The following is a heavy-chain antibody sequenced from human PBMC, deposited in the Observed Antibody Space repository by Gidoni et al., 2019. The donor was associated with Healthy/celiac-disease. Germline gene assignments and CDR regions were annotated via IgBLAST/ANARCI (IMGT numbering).Heavy chain of an antibody. CDR2: IYSGGST. CDR1: GFTVSSNS. D-gene: IGHD3-22*01. Sequence: EVQLVESGGGLIQPGGSLRLSCAASGFTVSSNSMSWVRQAPGKGLEWGSVIYSGGSTDYADSVKGRFTISRDNSKNTLYLQMNSLRAEDTAVYYCARDSAYYYDSSGYTKVVGDAFDIWGQGTMVTVSS. CDR3: ARDSAYYYDSSGYTKVVGDAFDI. V-gene: IGHV3-53*01. J-gene: IGHJ3*02.